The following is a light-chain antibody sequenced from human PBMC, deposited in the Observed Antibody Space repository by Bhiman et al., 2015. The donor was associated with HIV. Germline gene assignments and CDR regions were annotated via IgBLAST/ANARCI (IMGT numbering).Light chain of an antibody. Sequence: QSALTQPASVSGSPGQSITISCTGSGSDVGGYNYVSWYQVHPGKAPKLIIYDVTKRPSGVSNRFSGSKSDNTASLAISGLRAEDEADYYCSSYASGTTDYVFGAGTKVTVL. CDR3: SSYASGTTDYV. CDR1: GSDVGGYNY. J-gene: IGLJ1*01. V-gene: IGLV2-14*03. CDR2: DVT.